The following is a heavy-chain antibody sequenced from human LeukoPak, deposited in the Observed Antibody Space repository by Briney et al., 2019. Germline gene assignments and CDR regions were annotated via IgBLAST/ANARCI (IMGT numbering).Heavy chain of an antibody. J-gene: IGHJ4*02. CDR1: GGSISSYY. CDR2: ISYSGST. V-gene: IGHV4-59*08. D-gene: IGHD5-24*01. CDR3: ARLQTGDGYNYYYFDY. Sequence: KPSETLSLTCSVSGGSISSYYWSWIRQPPGKGLEWIGYISYSGSTKYNPSLKSRVTISVDRSKNQFPLKLSSVTAADTAVYYCARLQTGDGYNYYYFDYWGQGTLVTVSS.